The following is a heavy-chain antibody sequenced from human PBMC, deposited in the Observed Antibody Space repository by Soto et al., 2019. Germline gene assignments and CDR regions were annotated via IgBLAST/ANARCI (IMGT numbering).Heavy chain of an antibody. V-gene: IGHV1-69*02. J-gene: IGHJ6*03. CDR3: AAGYCSSTSCRTYYYYYYMDV. CDR2: IIPILGIA. Sequence: ASVKVSCKASGGTFSSYTISWVRQAPGQGLEWIGRIIPILGIANYAQKFQGRVTITADKSTSTAYMELSSLRSEDTAVYYCAAGYCSSTSCRTYYYYYYMDVWGKGTTVTVSS. D-gene: IGHD2-2*01. CDR1: GGTFSSYT.